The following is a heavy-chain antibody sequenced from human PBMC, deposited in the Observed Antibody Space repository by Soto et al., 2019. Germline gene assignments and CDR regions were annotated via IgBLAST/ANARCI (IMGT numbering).Heavy chain of an antibody. CDR1: GGSISSGGYS. V-gene: IGHV4-30-2*01. D-gene: IGHD6-19*01. CDR3: ARGSGGIAVAGTAYYYYGMDV. J-gene: IGHJ6*02. CDR2: IYHSGST. Sequence: QLQLQESGSGLVKPSQTLSLTCAVSGGSISSGGYSWSWIRQPPGKGLEWIGYIYHSGSTYYNPSLKSRVTISVDRSKNQFSLKLSSVTAADTAVYYCARGSGGIAVAGTAYYYYGMDVWGQGTTVTVSS.